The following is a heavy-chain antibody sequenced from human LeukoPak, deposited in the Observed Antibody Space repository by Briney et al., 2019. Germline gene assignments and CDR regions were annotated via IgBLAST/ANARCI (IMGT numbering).Heavy chain of an antibody. CDR1: GFTFSGYA. D-gene: IGHD1-26*01. J-gene: IGHJ4*02. Sequence: GGSLRLSCAASGFTFSGYAMHWVRQAPGEGLEWVAVVSYDGSNKYYADSVKGRFTISRDNSKNTLYLQMNGLRAEDTAVYYCAKRQITWDLDYWGQGTLATVSS. CDR3: AKRQITWDLDY. CDR2: VSYDGSNK. V-gene: IGHV3-30*18.